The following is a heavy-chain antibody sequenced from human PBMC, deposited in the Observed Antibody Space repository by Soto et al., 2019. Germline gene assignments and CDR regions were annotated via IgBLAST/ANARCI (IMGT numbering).Heavy chain of an antibody. D-gene: IGHD5-12*01. J-gene: IGHJ5*02. CDR1: GGSIRSSTYQ. Sequence: PSETLSLTCTVSGGSIRSSTYQWGWIRQPPGRGLEWIGSAYYSESTYYNPSLKSRVTISVDTSKNQFSLRVSSVTAADTAVYYCALYQRGYSGGSQFHPWGQGIRVTVSS. V-gene: IGHV4-39*01. CDR2: AYYSEST. CDR3: ALYQRGYSGGSQFHP.